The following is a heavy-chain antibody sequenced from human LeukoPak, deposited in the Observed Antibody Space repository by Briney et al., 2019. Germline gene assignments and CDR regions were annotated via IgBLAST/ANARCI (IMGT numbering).Heavy chain of an antibody. J-gene: IGHJ4*02. D-gene: IGHD3-9*01. CDR3: ARVLGSTQGGYYDILTGYAFDY. V-gene: IGHV4-4*02. Sequence: SGTLSLTCAVSGGSISSSNWWSWVRQPPGKGLEWIREIYHSGSTNYNPSLKSRVTISVDKSKNQFSLKLSSVTAADTAVYYCARVLGSTQGGYYDILTGYAFDYWGQGTLVTVSS. CDR2: IYHSGST. CDR1: GGSISSSNW.